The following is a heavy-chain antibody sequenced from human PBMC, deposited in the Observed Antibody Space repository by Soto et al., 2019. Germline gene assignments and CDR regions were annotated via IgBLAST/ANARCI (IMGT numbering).Heavy chain of an antibody. D-gene: IGHD3-10*01. CDR3: ATGAVRVITMRDYHYGMSD. J-gene: IGHJ6*02. Sequence: ASVKVSCKAPGGTLISYAISWVRQVPGQGLEWMGEFIPIFGTTNHPQKFQGRVTITADESTTTAYMELSSLTFEDTAVYYCATGAVRVITMRDYHYGMSDWGQGTTVTVSS. CDR2: FIPIFGTT. V-gene: IGHV1-69*13. CDR1: GGTLISYA.